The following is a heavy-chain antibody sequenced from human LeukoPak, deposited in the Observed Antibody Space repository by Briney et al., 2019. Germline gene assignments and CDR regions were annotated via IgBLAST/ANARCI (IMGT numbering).Heavy chain of an antibody. CDR1: GFTFSRYG. CDR2: IRFDGRNK. CDR3: AKDFTYAVAGRGDFDY. J-gene: IGHJ4*02. V-gene: IGHV3-30*02. D-gene: IGHD6-19*01. Sequence: GGSLRLSCAASGFTFSRYGMHWVRQAPGKGLELVAFIRFDGRNKYYADSVKGRFTISRDNSKNTLHLQMSSLRGEDTAVYYCAKDFTYAVAGRGDFDYWGQGTLVTVSS.